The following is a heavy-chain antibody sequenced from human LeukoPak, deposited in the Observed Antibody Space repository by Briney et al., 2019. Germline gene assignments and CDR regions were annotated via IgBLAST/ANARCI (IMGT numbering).Heavy chain of an antibody. V-gene: IGHV3-23*01. CDR2: ISGSGGST. Sequence: GGSLRLSCAASGFTFSSYAMSWVRQAPGKGLEWVSAISGSGGSTYYADSVKGRFTISRDNSKNTLYLQMNSLRAEDTAVYYCAKDLPHYDSSGYYYRCDAFDIWGQGTMVTVSS. CDR1: GFTFSSYA. J-gene: IGHJ3*02. D-gene: IGHD3-22*01. CDR3: AKDLPHYDSSGYYYRCDAFDI.